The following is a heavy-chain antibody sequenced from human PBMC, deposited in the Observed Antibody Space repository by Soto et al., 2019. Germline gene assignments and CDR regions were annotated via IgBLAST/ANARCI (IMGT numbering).Heavy chain of an antibody. CDR2: ISAYNANT. Sequence: ASVKVSCKASGYMFISYGINWVRQAPGQGLEWMGWISAYNANTKYAQNLQGRVTMTTDTSTSTAYMEMRSLRSDDTAVYYCARDLDGSGSYYTDYWGPGTMVTVSS. CDR3: ARDLDGSGSYYTDY. D-gene: IGHD3-10*01. J-gene: IGHJ4*02. V-gene: IGHV1-18*01. CDR1: GYMFISYG.